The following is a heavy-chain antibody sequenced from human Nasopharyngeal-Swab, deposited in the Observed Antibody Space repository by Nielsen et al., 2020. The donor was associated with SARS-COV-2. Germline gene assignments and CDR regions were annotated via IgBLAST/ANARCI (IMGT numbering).Heavy chain of an antibody. CDR1: GGTFSSYA. D-gene: IGHD3-22*01. V-gene: IGHV1-69*04. J-gene: IGHJ6*02. CDR3: ARSLYDSSGYGGYYGMDV. Sequence: SVKVSCKASGGTFSSYAISWVRQAPGQGLEWMGRIIPILGIANYAQKFQGRVTITADKSTSTAYTELSSLRSEDTAVYYCARSLYDSSGYGGYYGMDVWGQGTTVTVSS. CDR2: IIPILGIA.